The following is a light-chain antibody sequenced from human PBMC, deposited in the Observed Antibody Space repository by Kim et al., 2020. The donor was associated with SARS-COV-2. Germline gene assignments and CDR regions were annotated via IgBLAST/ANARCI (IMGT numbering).Light chain of an antibody. CDR2: DVS. Sequence: PGQSITISCTGTSSDFGAYIYVSWYQRHPGKAPKLMIYDVSHRPSGVSIRFSGSKSGNTASLTISGLQAEDEANYYCCSYTSTSTLFGGGTQLTVL. CDR3: CSYTSTSTL. CDR1: SSDFGAYIY. J-gene: IGLJ2*01. V-gene: IGLV2-14*03.